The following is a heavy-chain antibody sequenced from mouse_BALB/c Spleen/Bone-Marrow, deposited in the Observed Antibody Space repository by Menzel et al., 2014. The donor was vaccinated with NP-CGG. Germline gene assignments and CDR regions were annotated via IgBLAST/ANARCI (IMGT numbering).Heavy chain of an antibody. V-gene: IGHV2-2*02. CDR3: ARNLLLRRAMDY. J-gene: IGHJ4*01. Sequence: VKLVESGPGLVQSSQSLSITCTVSGFSLTSYGVHWVRPSPGKGLEWLGVIWSGGSTDYNAAFISRLSISKDNSKSQVFFKMNSLQANDTAIYYCARNLLLRRAMDYWGQGTSVTVSS. D-gene: IGHD1-1*01. CDR2: IWSGGST. CDR1: GFSLTSYG.